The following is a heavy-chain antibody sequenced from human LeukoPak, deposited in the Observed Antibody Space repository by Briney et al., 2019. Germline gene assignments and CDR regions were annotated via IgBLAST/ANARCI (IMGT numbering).Heavy chain of an antibody. V-gene: IGHV3-7*01. J-gene: IGHJ4*02. Sequence: GGSLRLSCAASGFTFSNYWMSWVRQAPGKGLEWVAHINQDGSEERYMDSVKARFIISRDNAKNSLSLQMDSLRAEDTAVYYCVRDGGVSGYDLLDYWGQGTLVTVSS. CDR3: VRDGGVSGYDLLDY. D-gene: IGHD5-12*01. CDR1: GFTFSNYW. CDR2: INQDGSEE.